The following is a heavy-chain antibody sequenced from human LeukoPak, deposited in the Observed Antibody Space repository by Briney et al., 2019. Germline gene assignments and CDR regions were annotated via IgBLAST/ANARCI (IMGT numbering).Heavy chain of an antibody. J-gene: IGHJ4*02. D-gene: IGHD2-15*01. CDR1: GVSFSGYY. Sequence: SETLSLTCAVYGVSFSGYYWSWIRQPPGKGLEWIGKINHSGSTNYNPSLKSRVTISVDTSKNQFSLKLSSVTAADTAVYYCARSARGWFWPYYFDYWGQGTLVTVSS. CDR3: ARSARGWFWPYYFDY. CDR2: INHSGST. V-gene: IGHV4-34*01.